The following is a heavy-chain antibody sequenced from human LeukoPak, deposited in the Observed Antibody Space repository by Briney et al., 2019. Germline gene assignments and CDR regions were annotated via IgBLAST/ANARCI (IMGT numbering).Heavy chain of an antibody. Sequence: PSETLSLTCTVSGGSISSYYWSWIRQPPGKGLEWIGYIYYSGSTNYNPSLKSRVTISVDTSKNQFSLKLSSVTAADTAVYYCARPRRKGYYFDYWGQGTLVTVSS. J-gene: IGHJ4*02. CDR3: ARPRRKGYYFDY. CDR2: IYYSGST. V-gene: IGHV4-59*12. CDR1: GGSISSYY.